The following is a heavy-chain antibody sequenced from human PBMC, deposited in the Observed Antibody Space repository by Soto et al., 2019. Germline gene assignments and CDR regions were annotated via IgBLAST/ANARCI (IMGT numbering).Heavy chain of an antibody. J-gene: IGHJ6*03. V-gene: IGHV3-30*18. D-gene: IGHD3-3*01. CDR2: ISYDGSNK. Sequence: GGSLRLSCAASGFTFSSYGMHWVRQAPGKGLEWVAVISYDGSNKYYADSVKGRFTISRDNSKNTLYLQMNSLRAEDTAVYYCAKDFGFLEWLFMDVWGKGTTVTVSS. CDR3: AKDFGFLEWLFMDV. CDR1: GFTFSSYG.